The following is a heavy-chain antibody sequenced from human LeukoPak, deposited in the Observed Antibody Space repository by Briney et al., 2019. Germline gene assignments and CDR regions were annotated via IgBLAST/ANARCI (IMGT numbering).Heavy chain of an antibody. CDR1: GFTFDDYA. D-gene: IGHD6-6*01. V-gene: IGHV3-43D*03. Sequence: GGSLRLSCAASGFTFDDYAMHWVRQAPGKGLEWVSLISWDGGSTYYADSVKGRFTISRDNSKNSLYLQMNSLRAEDTALYYCAKDKGIAAPPTYYFDYWGRGTLVTVSS. J-gene: IGHJ4*02. CDR3: AKDKGIAAPPTYYFDY. CDR2: ISWDGGST.